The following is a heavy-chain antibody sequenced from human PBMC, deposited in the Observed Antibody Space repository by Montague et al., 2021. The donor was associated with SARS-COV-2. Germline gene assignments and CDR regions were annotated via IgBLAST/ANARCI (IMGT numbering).Heavy chain of an antibody. CDR1: GFTFSSYN. V-gene: IGHV3-21*01. J-gene: IGHJ4*02. CDR3: AAHGDY. Sequence: SRRISCAASGFTFSSYNMHWVRQAPGKGLEWVSSISSSGSDIHYADSVKGRFTISRDNARNSLYLQMNSLTAEDTAVYYCAAHGDYWGQGILVTVSS. CDR2: ISSSGSDI. D-gene: IGHD1-26*01.